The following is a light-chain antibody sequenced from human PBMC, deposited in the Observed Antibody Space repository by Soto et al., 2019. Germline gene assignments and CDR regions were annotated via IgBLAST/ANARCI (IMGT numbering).Light chain of an antibody. CDR2: GVS. CDR3: QQYNLWPYT. V-gene: IGKV3-15*01. CDR1: QSVSSN. J-gene: IGKJ2*01. Sequence: EIVMTQSPATLSVSPGERATLSCRASQSVSSNLAWYQQRPGQAPRLLMYGVSTRATVIPARFSGSGSGTEFTLTISSLQSEDFALYFCQQYNLWPYTFGQGTKLEIK.